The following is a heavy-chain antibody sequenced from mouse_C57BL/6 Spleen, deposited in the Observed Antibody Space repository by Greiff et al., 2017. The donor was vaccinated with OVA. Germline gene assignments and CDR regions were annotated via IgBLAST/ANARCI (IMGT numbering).Heavy chain of an antibody. D-gene: IGHD2-2*01. CDR3: AREDGYGYFDY. CDR1: GFTFSDYG. V-gene: IGHV5-17*01. Sequence: EVKVVESGGGLVKPGGSLKLSCAASGFTFSDYGMHWVRQAPEKGLEWVAYISSGSSTIYYADTVKGRFTISRDNAKNTLFLQMTSMRSEDTAMYYCAREDGYGYFDYWGQGTTLTVSS. CDR2: ISSGSSTI. J-gene: IGHJ2*01.